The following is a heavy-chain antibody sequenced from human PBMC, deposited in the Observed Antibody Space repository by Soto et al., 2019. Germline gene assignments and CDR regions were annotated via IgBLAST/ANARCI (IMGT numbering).Heavy chain of an antibody. CDR3: ARSIRGPRRFNGMDV. J-gene: IGHJ6*02. CDR2: IERDDDDK. V-gene: IGHV2-70*13. CDR1: GFSLTSPGMC. Sequence: SGPTLVNPTETLTVTCTFSGFSLTSPGMCVGWIRQSPGKALEWLALIERDDDDKYYSTSLKTRLTISKDTRKNQVVLTMANMDPAGTATYYCARSIRGPRRFNGMDVWGQGTTVTVSS. D-gene: IGHD1-20*01.